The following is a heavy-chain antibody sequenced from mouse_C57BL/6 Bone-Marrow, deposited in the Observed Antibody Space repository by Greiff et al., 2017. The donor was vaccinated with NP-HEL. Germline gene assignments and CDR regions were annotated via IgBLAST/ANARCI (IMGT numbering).Heavy chain of an antibody. Sequence: QVQLKQSGAELARPGASVKLSCKASGYTFTSYGISWVKQRPGQGLEWIGAIYPRSGNTYYNEKFKGKATLTADKSSSTAYMELRSLTSEDSAVYFCARRVYDGYYPFAYWGQGTLVTVSA. J-gene: IGHJ3*01. CDR3: ARRVYDGYYPFAY. CDR1: GYTFTSYG. D-gene: IGHD2-3*01. V-gene: IGHV1-81*01. CDR2: IYPRSGNT.